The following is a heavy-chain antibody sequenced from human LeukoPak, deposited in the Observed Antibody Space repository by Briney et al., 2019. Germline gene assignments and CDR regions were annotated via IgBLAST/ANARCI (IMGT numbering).Heavy chain of an antibody. V-gene: IGHV4-34*01. CDR3: ARAPIVVVPAAGTGWFDP. CDR2: INHSGST. D-gene: IGHD2-2*01. J-gene: IGHJ5*02. Sequence: SETLSLTCAVYGGSFSGYYWSWIRQPPGKGLEWIGEINHSGSTNSNPSLKSRLTISVDTSKNQFSLKLSSVTPADTAVYYCARAPIVVVPAAGTGWFDPWGQGTLVTVSS. CDR1: GGSFSGYY.